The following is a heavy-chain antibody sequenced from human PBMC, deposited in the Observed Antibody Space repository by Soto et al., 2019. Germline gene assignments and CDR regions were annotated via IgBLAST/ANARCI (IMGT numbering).Heavy chain of an antibody. V-gene: IGHV1-18*04. Sequence: ASVKVSCKASGYTFTSYGISWVRQAPGQGLEWMGWISAYNGNTNYAQKLQGRVTMTTDTSTSTAYMELRSLRSDDTAVYYCARVAIKTGTTNYYYYGMDVWGQGTTVTVSS. CDR3: ARVAIKTGTTNYYYYGMDV. D-gene: IGHD1-7*01. J-gene: IGHJ6*02. CDR2: ISAYNGNT. CDR1: GYTFTSYG.